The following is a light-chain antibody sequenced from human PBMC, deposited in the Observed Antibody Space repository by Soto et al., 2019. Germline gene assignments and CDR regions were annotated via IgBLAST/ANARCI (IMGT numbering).Light chain of an antibody. J-gene: IGKJ3*01. CDR3: QHYNNPPPFT. CDR1: EDIRTS. Sequence: DIQMTQSPSSLSASVGARVSITCQASEDIRTSLSWFQHKPGRAPKLLIYGASYLETGVPSRLGGSGSGTDFTLTISSLHLEVIETYYCQHYNNPPPFTFAPGTKVDIK. V-gene: IGKV1-33*01. CDR2: GAS.